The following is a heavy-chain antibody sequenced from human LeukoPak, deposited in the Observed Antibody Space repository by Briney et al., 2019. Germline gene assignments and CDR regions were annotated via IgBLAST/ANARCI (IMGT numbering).Heavy chain of an antibody. J-gene: IGHJ4*02. CDR2: IIPILGIA. D-gene: IGHD4-23*01. Sequence: SVKVSCKASGGTFSSYAISWVRQAPGQGLEWMGRIIPILGIANYAQKFQGRVTITADKSTSTAYMELSSLRSEDTAVYYCARGYWSGNSIDYWGQGTLVTVSS. CDR1: GGTFSSYA. CDR3: ARGYWSGNSIDY. V-gene: IGHV1-69*04.